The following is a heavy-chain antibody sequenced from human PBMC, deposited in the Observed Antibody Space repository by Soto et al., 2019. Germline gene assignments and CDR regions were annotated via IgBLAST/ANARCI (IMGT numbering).Heavy chain of an antibody. D-gene: IGHD3-16*02. CDR1: GYTFTTYA. CDR2: INVDNGNT. J-gene: IGHJ6*02. Sequence: QIQLVQSGADVRKPRASVKVSCTASGYTFTTYAMHWVRQAPGQRPEWMGWINVDNGNTKYSQNFQGRVTITRDTSASTAYMELSGLTYGDTGVYFCARDGRYRYGSYSHYGMDVWGQGTTVIVSS. CDR3: ARDGRYRYGSYSHYGMDV. V-gene: IGHV1-3*01.